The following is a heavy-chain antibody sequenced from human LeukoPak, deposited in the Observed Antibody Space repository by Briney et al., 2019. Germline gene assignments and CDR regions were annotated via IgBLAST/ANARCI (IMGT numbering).Heavy chain of an antibody. D-gene: IGHD4-23*01. CDR3: ARDAGYGGNSYY. Sequence: PGGSLRLSCAASGFTFNMNWMTWVRQAPGKGLESVAYINKDGSDKYYVDSVKGRFTVSRDNAKNSLYLQMNSLRAEDTAVYYCARDAGYGGNSYYWGQGTLVTVSS. V-gene: IGHV3-7*01. J-gene: IGHJ4*02. CDR2: INKDGSDK. CDR1: GFTFNMNW.